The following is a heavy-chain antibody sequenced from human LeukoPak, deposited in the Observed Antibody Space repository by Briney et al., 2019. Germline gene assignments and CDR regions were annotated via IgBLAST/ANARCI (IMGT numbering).Heavy chain of an antibody. CDR2: ISSSSSYI. V-gene: IGHV3-21*01. CDR1: GFTFSSYS. CDR3: AELGITMIGGV. D-gene: IGHD3-10*02. Sequence: GGSLRLSCAASGFTFSSYSMNWVRQAPGKGLVWVSSISSSSSYIYYADSVKGRFTISRDNAKISLYLQMNSLRAEDTAVYYCAELGITMIGGVWGKGTTVTISS. J-gene: IGHJ6*04.